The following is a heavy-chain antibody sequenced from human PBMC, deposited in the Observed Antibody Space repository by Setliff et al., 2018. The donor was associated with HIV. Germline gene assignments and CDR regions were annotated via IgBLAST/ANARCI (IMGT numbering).Heavy chain of an antibody. Sequence: SETLSLTCTVSGGSISSGSYYWSWIRQPAGKGLEWIGHIYTSGSTNYNPSLKSRVTISVDTSKNQFSLKLSSVTAADTAVYDCARELTALYYDSLNWFDPWGQGTLVTVSS. CDR2: IYTSGST. CDR1: GGSISSGSYY. V-gene: IGHV4-61*09. J-gene: IGHJ5*02. CDR3: ARELTALYYDSLNWFDP. D-gene: IGHD3-3*01.